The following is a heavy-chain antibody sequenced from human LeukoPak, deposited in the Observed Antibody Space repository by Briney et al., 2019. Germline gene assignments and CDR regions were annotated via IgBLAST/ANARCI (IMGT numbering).Heavy chain of an antibody. CDR2: INPNSGGT. CDR1: GYTFTGYY. CDR3: ARAHLVVPAAILGHY. V-gene: IGHV1-2*02. D-gene: IGHD2-2*01. J-gene: IGHJ4*02. Sequence: ASVRVSCKASGYTFTGYYMHWVRQAPGQGLEWMGWINPNSGGTNYAQKFQGRVTMTRDTSISTAYMELSRLRSADTAVYYCARAHLVVPAAILGHYWGQGTLVTVSS.